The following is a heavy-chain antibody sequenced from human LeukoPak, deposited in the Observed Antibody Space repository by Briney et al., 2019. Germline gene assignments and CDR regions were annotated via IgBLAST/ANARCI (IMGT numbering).Heavy chain of an antibody. V-gene: IGHV4-59*01. D-gene: IGHD3-16*01. Sequence: SETLSLTCTVSGDSISSYYWSWIRQPPGKGLEWIGSIYYSGTTNYNPSLKSRVTISIDTSKNQFSLELTSVTAADTAVFYCAMGRASHEYWGQGILVTVSS. CDR1: GDSISSYY. CDR2: IYYSGTT. CDR3: AMGRASHEY. J-gene: IGHJ4*02.